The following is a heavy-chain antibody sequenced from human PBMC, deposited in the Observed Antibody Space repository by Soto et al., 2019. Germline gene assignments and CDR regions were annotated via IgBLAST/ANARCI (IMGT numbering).Heavy chain of an antibody. CDR1: GGTFSSYA. CDR3: AQDVLRYFDWLLSPLYYYYYGMDV. D-gene: IGHD3-9*01. CDR2: IIPIFGTA. V-gene: IGHV1-69*13. J-gene: IGHJ6*02. Sequence: ASVKVSCKASGGTFSSYAISWVRQAPGQGLEWMGGIIPIFGTANYAQKFQGRVTITADESTSTAYMELSSLRSEDTAVYYCAQDVLRYFDWLLSPLYYYYYGMDVWGQGTTVTV.